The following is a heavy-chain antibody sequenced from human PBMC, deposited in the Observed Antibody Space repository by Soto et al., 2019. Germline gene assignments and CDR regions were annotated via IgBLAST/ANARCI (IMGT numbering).Heavy chain of an antibody. CDR2: IIPIFGTT. CDR1: GGTFSTYA. D-gene: IGHD1-26*01. V-gene: IGHV1-69*01. CDR3: ARGVGAYYFDY. Sequence: QVQLVQSGAEVKKPGSSVKVSCTASGGTFSTYAITWVRQAPGQGLEWLGGIIPIFGTTDYARKFQGRVTITAAESTSTVFIELSSLTSEDTAAYYCARGVGAYYFDYWGQGTLVTVSS. J-gene: IGHJ4*02.